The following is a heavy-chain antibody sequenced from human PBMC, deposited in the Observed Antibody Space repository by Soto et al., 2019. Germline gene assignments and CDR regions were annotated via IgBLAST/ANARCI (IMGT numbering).Heavy chain of an antibody. CDR3: ARLQYNWNPLSGGYYYYMDV. CDR2: IYYSGST. D-gene: IGHD1-20*01. J-gene: IGHJ6*03. CDR1: GGSIGSSSYY. Sequence: SETLSLTCTVSGGSIGSSSYYWGWLRQPPGKGLEWIGCIYYSGSTYHIPSLKSRVTISVDTSKNQFSLNLCSVTAADTAAYYCARLQYNWNPLSGGYYYYMDVWGKGTTVTFSS. V-gene: IGHV4-39*01.